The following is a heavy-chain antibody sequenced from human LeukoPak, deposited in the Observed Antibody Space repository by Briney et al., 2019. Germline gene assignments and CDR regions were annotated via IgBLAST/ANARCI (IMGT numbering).Heavy chain of an antibody. CDR3: ARVSSRWLQDYYFDY. Sequence: SETPSLTCTVSGGSTSSGDYYWSWIRQPPGKGLEWIGYIYYSGSTYYNPSLKSRVTISVDTSKNQFSLRLSSVTAADTAVYYCARVSSRWLQDYYFDYWGQGTLVTVSS. V-gene: IGHV4-30-4*01. J-gene: IGHJ4*02. CDR2: IYYSGST. D-gene: IGHD5-24*01. CDR1: GGSTSSGDYY.